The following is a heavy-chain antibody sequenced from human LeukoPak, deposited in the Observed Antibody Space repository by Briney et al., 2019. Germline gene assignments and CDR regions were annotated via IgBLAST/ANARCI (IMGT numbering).Heavy chain of an antibody. J-gene: IGHJ6*03. Sequence: GGSLRLYCAASGFTFSSYAMHWVRQAPGKGLEWVAVISYDGSNKYYADSVKGRFTISRDNSKNTLYLQMNSLRAEDTAVYYCARGRGHYYGSGSYVYMDVWGKGTTVTVSS. CDR1: GFTFSSYA. D-gene: IGHD3-10*01. CDR3: ARGRGHYYGSGSYVYMDV. CDR2: ISYDGSNK. V-gene: IGHV3-30*04.